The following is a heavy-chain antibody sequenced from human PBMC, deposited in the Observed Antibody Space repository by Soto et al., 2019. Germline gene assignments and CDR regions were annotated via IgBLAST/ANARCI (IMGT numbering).Heavy chain of an antibody. J-gene: IGHJ1*01. D-gene: IGHD3-22*01. CDR1: GGTFSSYA. V-gene: IGHV1-69*13. CDR3: ARDPVGTYYYDSSGSAEYFQH. Sequence: SVKVSCKASGGTFSSYAISWVRQAPGQGLEWMGGIIPIFGTANYAQKFQGRVTITADESTSTAYMELSSLRSEDTAVYYCARDPVGTYYYDSSGSAEYFQHWGQGTLVTVSS. CDR2: IIPIFGTA.